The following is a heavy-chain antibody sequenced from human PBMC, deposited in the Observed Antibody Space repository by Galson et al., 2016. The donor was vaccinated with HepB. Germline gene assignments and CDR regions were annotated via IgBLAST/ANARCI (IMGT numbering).Heavy chain of an antibody. J-gene: IGHJ4*02. D-gene: IGHD3-10*01. CDR1: GFTFSSYA. CDR2: IRDIGGNI. CDR3: ARGFGGSGSPGY. Sequence: SLRLSCAASGFTFSSYAMSWVRQAPGKGPERVSYIRDIGGNIYYADSVKGRFTISRDYAKNSFYMQMNSLRAEDTAVYYRARGFGGSGSPGYWGQGTLVTVSS. V-gene: IGHV3-48*03.